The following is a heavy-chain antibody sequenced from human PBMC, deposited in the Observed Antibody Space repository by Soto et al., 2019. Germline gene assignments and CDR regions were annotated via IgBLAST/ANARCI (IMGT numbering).Heavy chain of an antibody. Sequence: QVQLVQSGAEVKKPGSSVKVSCQAAGGSFSDYAISWVRQAPGQGREWMGGIIPMLGIADNAQKFQGRVIITADEYTSTVYMEVSSLRSEDTAVYYCARDGDYYDSSGFQRDYHYYGMDVWGQGTTVTVAS. CDR3: ARDGDYYDSSGFQRDYHYYGMDV. D-gene: IGHD3-22*01. CDR2: IIPMLGIA. J-gene: IGHJ6*02. CDR1: GGSFSDYA. V-gene: IGHV1-69*01.